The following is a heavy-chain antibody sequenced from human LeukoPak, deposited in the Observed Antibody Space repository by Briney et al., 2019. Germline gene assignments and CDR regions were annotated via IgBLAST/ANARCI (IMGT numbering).Heavy chain of an antibody. J-gene: IGHJ4*02. CDR3: ARGKTPAVTTPFDY. Sequence: GGSLRLSCAASGFTFSSYWMHWVRQAPGKGLVWVSRINSDGSSTSYADSVKGRITISRDNAKNTLYLQMNSLRAEDTAVYYCARGKTPAVTTPFDYWGQGTLVTVSS. CDR2: INSDGSST. D-gene: IGHD4-17*01. V-gene: IGHV3-74*01. CDR1: GFTFSSYW.